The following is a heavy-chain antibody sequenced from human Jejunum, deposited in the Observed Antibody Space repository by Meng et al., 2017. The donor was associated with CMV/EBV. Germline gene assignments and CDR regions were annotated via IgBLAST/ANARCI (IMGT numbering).Heavy chain of an antibody. CDR3: VRDNWGGGDY. D-gene: IGHD7-27*01. CDR1: GFVFSDHY. V-gene: IGHV3-72*01. J-gene: IGHJ4*02. Sequence: SCAASGFVFSDHYMDWVRQAPGKGLEWVARIRTKGNSYSIEYAASVKGRFTISRDDSENSLYLQMNSLKTEDTAMYYCVRDNWGGGDYWGQGTLVTVSS. CDR2: IRTKGNSYSI.